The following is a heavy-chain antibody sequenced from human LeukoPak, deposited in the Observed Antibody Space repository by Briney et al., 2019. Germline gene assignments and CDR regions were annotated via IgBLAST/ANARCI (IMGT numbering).Heavy chain of an antibody. CDR3: ARGAGLDV. D-gene: IGHD3-16*01. Sequence: GGSLRLSCAASGFTFSSFSMNWVRRAPGKGLEWVASIKEDGSERQYVDSVKGGFTISRDNAKNSVYLQMSKLRAEDTAVYFCARGAGLDVWGQGATVTVSS. J-gene: IGHJ6*02. CDR2: IKEDGSER. V-gene: IGHV3-7*03. CDR1: GFTFSSFS.